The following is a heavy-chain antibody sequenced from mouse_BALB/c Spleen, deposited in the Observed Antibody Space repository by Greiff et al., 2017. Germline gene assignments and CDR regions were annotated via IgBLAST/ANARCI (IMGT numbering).Heavy chain of an antibody. CDR1: GYSITSGYY. J-gene: IGHJ2*01. D-gene: IGHD2-10*02. Sequence: ESGPGLVKPSQSLSLTCSVTGYSITSGYYWNWIRQFPGNKLEWMGYISYDGSNNYNPSLKNRISITRDTSKNQFFLKLNSVTTEDTATYYCARDQYGPLDYWGQGTTLTVSS. V-gene: IGHV3-6*02. CDR3: ARDQYGPLDY. CDR2: ISYDGSN.